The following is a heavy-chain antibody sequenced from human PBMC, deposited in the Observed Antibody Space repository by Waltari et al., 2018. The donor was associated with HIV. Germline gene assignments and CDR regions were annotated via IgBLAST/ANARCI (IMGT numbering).Heavy chain of an antibody. Sequence: EVKLVESGGGAVQTGGSLRLSGEGSGFTCSSHDVDWVRQTPGKGLEWVAQISYDAREKFHGDSVRGRFVVSRDNARNSIFLQMNNLRDDDTGVYFCVRQPLRHDL. CDR3: VRQPLRHDL. V-gene: IGHV3-7*01. CDR2: ISYDAREK. J-gene: IGHJ2*01. CDR1: GFTCSSHD.